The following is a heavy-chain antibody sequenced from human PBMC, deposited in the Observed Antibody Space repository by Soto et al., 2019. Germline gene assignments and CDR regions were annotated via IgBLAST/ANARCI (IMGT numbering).Heavy chain of an antibody. D-gene: IGHD1-26*01. CDR2: IYFRGST. V-gene: IGHV4-59*01. CDR1: GGSISSYY. J-gene: IGHJ2*01. CDR3: ARGSRYWYFDL. Sequence: QVQLQESGPGLVKPSETLSLTCTVSGGSISSYYWSWIRQPPGKGLEWIGYIYFRGSTNYNPSLKGRVTTSVDTSKNQFSLKLSSVTAADTTVYYCARGSRYWYFDLWGRGTLVNVSS.